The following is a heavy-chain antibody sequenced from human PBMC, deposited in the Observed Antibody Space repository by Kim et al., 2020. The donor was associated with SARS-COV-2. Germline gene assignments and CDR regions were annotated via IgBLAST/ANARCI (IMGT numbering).Heavy chain of an antibody. Sequence: GGSLRLSCAASGFTFSSYSMNWVRQAPGKGLEWVSYISSSSSTIYYADAVKGRFTISRDNAKNSLYLQMNSLRDEDTAVYYCARGTRAAAGTGGGYWGQGTLVTVSS. CDR2: ISSSSSTI. J-gene: IGHJ4*02. D-gene: IGHD6-13*01. V-gene: IGHV3-48*02. CDR1: GFTFSSYS. CDR3: ARGTRAAAGTGGGY.